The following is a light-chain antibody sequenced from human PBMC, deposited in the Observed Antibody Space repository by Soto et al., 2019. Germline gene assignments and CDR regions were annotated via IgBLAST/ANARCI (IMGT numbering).Light chain of an antibody. Sequence: QSALTQPASVSGSPGQSITISCTGSTSDVGAYNYVSWYQQHPGKAPKLMIYDVSKRPSGVPDRFSGSKSGNTASLTISGLQAEDEADYYCCSYAGSWVFGGGTKLTVL. J-gene: IGLJ3*02. CDR2: DVS. CDR1: TSDVGAYNY. CDR3: CSYAGSWV. V-gene: IGLV2-11*01.